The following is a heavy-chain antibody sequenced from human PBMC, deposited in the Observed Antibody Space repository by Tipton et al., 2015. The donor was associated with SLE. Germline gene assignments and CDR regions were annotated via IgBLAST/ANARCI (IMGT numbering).Heavy chain of an antibody. CDR2: ISHSGST. D-gene: IGHD6-19*01. J-gene: IGHJ4*02. CDR1: GGSISGFY. Sequence: PGLVKPSETLSLTCTVIGGSISGFYWIWVRQSPGKGLEWIGYISHSGSTRYNPSLESRVTISVDTSKSQFSLKLNSVSAADTAIYYCARDGGGGGWSFDYWGQGALVTVSS. CDR3: ARDGGGGGWSFDY. V-gene: IGHV4-59*01.